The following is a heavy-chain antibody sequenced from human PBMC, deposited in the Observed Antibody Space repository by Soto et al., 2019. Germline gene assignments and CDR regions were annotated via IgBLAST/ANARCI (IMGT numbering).Heavy chain of an antibody. CDR3: AKVPKSMCSSSWYGDDYYYYMDV. CDR1: GFTFSSYA. Sequence: GGSLRLSCAASGFTFSSYAMSWVRQAPGKGLEWVSAISGSGGSTYYADSVKGRFTISRDNSKNTLYLQMNSLRAEDTAVYYCAKVPKSMCSSSWYGDDYYYYMDVWGKGTTVTVSS. J-gene: IGHJ6*03. D-gene: IGHD6-13*01. V-gene: IGHV3-23*01. CDR2: ISGSGGST.